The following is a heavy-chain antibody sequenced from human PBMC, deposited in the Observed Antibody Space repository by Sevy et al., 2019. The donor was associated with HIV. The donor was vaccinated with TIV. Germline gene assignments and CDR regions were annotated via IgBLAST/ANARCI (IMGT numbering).Heavy chain of an antibody. J-gene: IGHJ4*02. CDR1: GYSFTSYW. Sequence: GESLKISCKGSGYSFTSYWISWVRQMPWKGLEWMGRIDPSDSYTNYSPSFQGHVTISADKSISTAYLQWSSLKASDTVMYYCARQGIPPSTYYYGSGSYFPLDYWGQGTLVTVSS. V-gene: IGHV5-10-1*01. CDR3: ARQGIPPSTYYYGSGSYFPLDY. D-gene: IGHD3-10*01. CDR2: IDPSDSYT.